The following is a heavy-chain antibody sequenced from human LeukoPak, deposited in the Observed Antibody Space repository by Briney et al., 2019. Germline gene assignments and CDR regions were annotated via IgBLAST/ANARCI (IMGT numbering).Heavy chain of an antibody. V-gene: IGHV1-8*01. CDR1: GYTFTSYD. CDR2: MNPNSGNT. CDR3: ARGLRISFRSDP. J-gene: IGHJ5*02. Sequence: ASVKVSCKASGYTFTSYDINWVRQATGQGLEWMGWMNPNSGNTGYAQKFQGRVTMTRNTSISTAYMELSSLRSEDTAVYYCARGLRISFRSDPWGQGTLVTVSS. D-gene: IGHD3-16*02.